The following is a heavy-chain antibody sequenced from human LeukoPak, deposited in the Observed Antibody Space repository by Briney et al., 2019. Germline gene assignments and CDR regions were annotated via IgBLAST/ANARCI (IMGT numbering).Heavy chain of an antibody. CDR2: ISGSGGST. Sequence: GGSLRLSCAASGFTFSNYAMSWVRHAPGKGLEWVSAISGSGGSTYYADSVKGRFTISRDNAKNPLFLQMNSLRADDPAVYYCAKDLGYYGSGSYYEAYWGQGTLVTVSS. J-gene: IGHJ4*02. CDR1: GFTFSNYA. D-gene: IGHD3-10*01. CDR3: AKDLGYYGSGSYYEAY. V-gene: IGHV3-23*01.